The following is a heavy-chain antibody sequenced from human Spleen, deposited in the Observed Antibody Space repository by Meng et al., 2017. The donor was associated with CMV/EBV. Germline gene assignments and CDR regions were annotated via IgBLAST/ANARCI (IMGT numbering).Heavy chain of an antibody. CDR2: IGTAGDT. V-gene: IGHV3-13*01. CDR1: GFTFSSYD. Sequence: GGSLRLSCAACGFTFSSYDMHWVRQATGKGLEWVSAIGTAGDTYYPGSVKGRFTISRDNSKNTLYVQMNSLRAEDTAVYYCAKGETYTSGWYGSEDYWGQGTLVTVSS. CDR3: AKGETYTSGWYGSEDY. D-gene: IGHD6-13*01. J-gene: IGHJ4*02.